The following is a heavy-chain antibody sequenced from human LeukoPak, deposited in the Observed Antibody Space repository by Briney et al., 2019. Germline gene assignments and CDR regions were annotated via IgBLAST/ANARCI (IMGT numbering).Heavy chain of an antibody. CDR1: GYTFTDYN. V-gene: IGHV1-2*02. D-gene: IGHD2-15*01. J-gene: IGHJ4*02. CDR2: INPKTGGT. Sequence: ASVKVSCKTSGYTFTDYNVYWVRQAPEQGLEGMGWINPKTGGTIYAQRFQGRVTMTKDTSITTAYMELRRLRFDDTAVYYCARRFCSGGSCIPDFWGQGTLVTVSS. CDR3: ARRFCSGGSCIPDF.